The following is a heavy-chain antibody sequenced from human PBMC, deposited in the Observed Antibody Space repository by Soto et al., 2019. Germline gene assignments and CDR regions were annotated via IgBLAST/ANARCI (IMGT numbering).Heavy chain of an antibody. Sequence: PSETLSLTCTVSGGSISSYYWSWIRQPPGKGLEWIGYLYYSGITNYNPSLKSRVSRSLDPSKNQFSRKLTSVTAADTAVYYCASRRSGDAFQWGQGTLVTVAS. CDR2: LYYSGIT. D-gene: IGHD2-21*02. J-gene: IGHJ4*02. V-gene: IGHV4-59*01. CDR3: ASRRSGDAFQ. CDR1: GGSISSYY.